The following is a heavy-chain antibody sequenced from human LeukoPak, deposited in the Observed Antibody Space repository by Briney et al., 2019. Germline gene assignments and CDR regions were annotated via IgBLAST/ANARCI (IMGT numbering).Heavy chain of an antibody. J-gene: IGHJ4*02. V-gene: IGHV3-49*04. CDR2: IRSKAYGGTT. D-gene: IGHD1-26*01. Sequence: GGSLRLSCAASGFTFSSYEMNWVRQAPGKGLEWVGFIRSKAYGGTTEYAASVKGRFTISRDDSKSIAYLQMNSLKTEDTAVYYCRSRVGGWGQGTLVTVSS. CDR3: RSRVGG. CDR1: GFTFSSYE.